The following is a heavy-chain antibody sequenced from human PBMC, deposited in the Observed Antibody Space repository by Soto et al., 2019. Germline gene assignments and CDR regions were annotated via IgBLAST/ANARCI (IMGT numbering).Heavy chain of an antibody. D-gene: IGHD2-8*01. CDR1: GYTFATYD. Sequence: QVQLVQSGAEVKKPGASVKVSCKASGYTFATYDISWVRQSPGQGLEWMGRISTYNGDTNYPQSLQGRLTMTTETSTNTAYMELRSLRSDDTAVYYCARDPYNVLMVNAPNLYVMDVWGQGTTVTVSS. J-gene: IGHJ6*02. CDR3: ARDPYNVLMVNAPNLYVMDV. CDR2: ISTYNGDT. V-gene: IGHV1-18*01.